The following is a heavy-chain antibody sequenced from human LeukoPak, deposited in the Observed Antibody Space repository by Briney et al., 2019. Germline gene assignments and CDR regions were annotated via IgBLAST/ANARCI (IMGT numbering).Heavy chain of an antibody. CDR2: IYYSGST. Sequence: SETLSLTCTVSGGSISSSSYYWGWIRQPPGKGLEWIGSIYYSGSTYYNPSLKSRVTISVDTSKNQFSLKLSSVTAADTAVYYCARGRGLRRYSSSSWGGYWGQGTLVTVSS. CDR1: GGSISSSSYY. CDR3: ARGRGLRRYSSSSWGGY. D-gene: IGHD6-6*01. J-gene: IGHJ4*02. V-gene: IGHV4-39*07.